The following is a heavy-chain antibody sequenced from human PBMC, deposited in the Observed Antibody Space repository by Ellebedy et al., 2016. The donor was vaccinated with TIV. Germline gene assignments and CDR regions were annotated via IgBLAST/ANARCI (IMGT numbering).Heavy chain of an antibody. CDR3: TSLSAEDH. CDR1: GFTFSSYS. CDR2: ISDSSSYR. J-gene: IGHJ4*02. Sequence: GESLKISCAASGFTFSSYSMNWVRQAPGKGLEWVSYISDSSSYRYYADSVKGRFTISRDNAKNSLYLKMNSLRAEDTAVYYCTSLSAEDHWGQGTLVTVSS. V-gene: IGHV3-21*01. D-gene: IGHD2/OR15-2a*01.